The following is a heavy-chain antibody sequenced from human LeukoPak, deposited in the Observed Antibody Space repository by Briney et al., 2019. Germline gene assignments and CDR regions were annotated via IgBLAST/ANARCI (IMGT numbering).Heavy chain of an antibody. CDR2: IHYSGRA. CDR3: VRFGVNYDMDV. CDR1: GGSFSGYY. V-gene: IGHV4-59*01. D-gene: IGHD3-16*01. Sequence: SETLSLTCSASGGSFSGYYWTWVRQPPGKGLEWIGQIHYSGRADYNPSLKSRITMSVDSSRNQISLKLSSVTAADTAIYYCVRFGVNYDMDVWGQGTTVTVFS. J-gene: IGHJ6*02.